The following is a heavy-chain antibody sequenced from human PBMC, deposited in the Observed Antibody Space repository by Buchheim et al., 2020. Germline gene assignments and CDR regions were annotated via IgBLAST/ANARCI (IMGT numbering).Heavy chain of an antibody. D-gene: IGHD5-24*01. Sequence: EVQLVESGGVVVQPGGSLRLSCAASGFTFDDYTMHWVRQAPGKGLEWVSLISWDGGSTYYADSVKGRFTISRENSKNYLYLQMNSLRTEDTALYYCAKDNGDGRGTGWFDPWGQGTL. CDR1: GFTFDDYT. J-gene: IGHJ5*02. V-gene: IGHV3-43*01. CDR2: ISWDGGST. CDR3: AKDNGDGRGTGWFDP.